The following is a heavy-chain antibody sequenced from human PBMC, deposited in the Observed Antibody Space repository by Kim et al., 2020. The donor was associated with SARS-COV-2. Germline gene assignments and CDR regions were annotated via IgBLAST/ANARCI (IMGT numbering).Heavy chain of an antibody. J-gene: IGHJ4*02. D-gene: IGHD3-16*01. Sequence: YSGGETFHADSVKGRLTLSRDNSKNILYLQMDSLRAEDTAKYYCSRGVGDYWGQGTQVTVSS. CDR2: YSGGET. V-gene: IGHV3-53*01. CDR3: SRGVGDY.